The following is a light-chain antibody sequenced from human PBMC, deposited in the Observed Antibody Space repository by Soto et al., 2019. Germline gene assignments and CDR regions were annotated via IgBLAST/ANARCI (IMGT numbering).Light chain of an antibody. J-gene: IGKJ1*01. CDR2: GAS. Sequence: EIVMTQSPATLSVSPGERATLSCRASQSVSSNLAWYQQKPGQAPRLLIYGASTRATGIPARFSGSGSGTEYILTISSLQSEDFAVYYSQQYKNWPRTVGRGTKVEIK. CDR1: QSVSSN. CDR3: QQYKNWPRT. V-gene: IGKV3-15*01.